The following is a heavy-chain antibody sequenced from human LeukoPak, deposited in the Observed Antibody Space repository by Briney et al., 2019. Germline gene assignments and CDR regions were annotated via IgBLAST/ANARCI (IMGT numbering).Heavy chain of an antibody. D-gene: IGHD6-19*01. Sequence: SETLSLTCTVSGGSISSYYWSWIRQPAGKGLEWIGRIYTSGSTNYNPSLKSRVTMSVDTSKNQFSLKLSSVTAADTAVYYCARTRYRSGLYWTKNYFDPWGQGTLVTVSS. CDR3: ARTRYRSGLYWTKNYFDP. J-gene: IGHJ5*02. CDR1: GGSISSYY. CDR2: IYTSGST. V-gene: IGHV4-4*07.